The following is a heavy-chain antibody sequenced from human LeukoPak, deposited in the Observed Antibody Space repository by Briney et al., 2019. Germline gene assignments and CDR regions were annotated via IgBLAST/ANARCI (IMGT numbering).Heavy chain of an antibody. CDR2: ISSSSSYI. J-gene: IGHJ4*02. D-gene: IGHD6-13*01. V-gene: IGHV3-21*01. CDR3: AREEAIGSSWYHTYYFDY. CDR1: GFTFSSYS. Sequence: RGSLRLSCAASGFTFSSYSMNWVRQAPGKGLEWVSSISSSSSYIYYADSVKGRFTISRDNAKNSLYLQMNSLRAEDTAVYYCAREEAIGSSWYHTYYFDYWGQGTLVTVSS.